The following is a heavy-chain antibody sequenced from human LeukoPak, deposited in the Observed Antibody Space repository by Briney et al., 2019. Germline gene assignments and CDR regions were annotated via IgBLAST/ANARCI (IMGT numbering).Heavy chain of an antibody. J-gene: IGHJ4*02. CDR3: ARDPGRKY. V-gene: IGHV4-34*01. CDR1: GGSFSGYY. Sequence: PSETLSLTCAVYGGSFSGYYWSWIRQPPGKGLEWIGEINHSGSTNYNPSLKSRVTISVDTSKNQFSLKLSSVTAADTAVYYCARDPGRKYWGQGTLVTVSS. CDR2: INHSGST.